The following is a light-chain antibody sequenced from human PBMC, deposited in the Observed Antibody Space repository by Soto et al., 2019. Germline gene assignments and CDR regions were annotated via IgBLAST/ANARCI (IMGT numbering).Light chain of an antibody. Sequence: EIVLTQSPGTLSLSPGERATLSCRASQSVRGSYLAWYQQKPGQAPRLLIYGASSGATGIPARFSGSGSGTDFTPTISSLEPEDFAVYYCQQYNNWPPWTFGQGTKVDIK. J-gene: IGKJ1*01. CDR3: QQYNNWPPWT. CDR2: GAS. CDR1: QSVRGSY. V-gene: IGKV3-20*01.